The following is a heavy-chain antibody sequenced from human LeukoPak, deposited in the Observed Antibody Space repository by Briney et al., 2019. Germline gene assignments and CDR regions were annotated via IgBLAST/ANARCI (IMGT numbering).Heavy chain of an antibody. CDR3: AKGDVLPSYPTFDY. Sequence: GGFLRLSCAASGFTFSSYALSWVRQAPGKGLEWASVISASGGTTYYADSVKGRFTISRDTSKDTVYLQMHSLRAEDTAVYYCAKGDVLPSYPTFDYWGQGTLVTVSS. CDR1: GFTFSSYA. CDR2: ISASGGTT. V-gene: IGHV3-23*01. D-gene: IGHD3-9*01. J-gene: IGHJ4*02.